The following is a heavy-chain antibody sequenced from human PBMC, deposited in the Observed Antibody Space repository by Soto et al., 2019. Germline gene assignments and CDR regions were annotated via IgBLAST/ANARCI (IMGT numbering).Heavy chain of an antibody. CDR3: ARNLAAAGPEWVWFDP. Sequence: NPSETLSLTCTVSGGSISSGDYYWSWIRQPPGKGLEWIGYIYYSGSTYYNPSLKSRVTISVDTSKNQFSLKLSSVTAADTAVYYCARNLAAAGPEWVWFDPWGQGTLVTVSS. CDR2: IYYSGST. CDR1: GGSISSGDYY. J-gene: IGHJ5*02. V-gene: IGHV4-30-4*01. D-gene: IGHD6-13*01.